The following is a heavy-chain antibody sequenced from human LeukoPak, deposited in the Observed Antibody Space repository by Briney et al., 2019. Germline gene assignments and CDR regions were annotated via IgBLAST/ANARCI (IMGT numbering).Heavy chain of an antibody. J-gene: IGHJ5*02. CDR1: GGSFSGYY. V-gene: IGHV4-34*01. CDR2: INHSGST. CDR3: ARGQYCSSTSCYPWFDP. Sequence: KPSETLSLTCAVYGGSFSGYYWSWIRQPPGKGLEWIGEINHSGSTNYNPSLKSRVTISVVTSKNQFSLKLSSVTAADTAVYYCARGQYCSSTSCYPWFDPWGQGTLVTVSS. D-gene: IGHD2-2*01.